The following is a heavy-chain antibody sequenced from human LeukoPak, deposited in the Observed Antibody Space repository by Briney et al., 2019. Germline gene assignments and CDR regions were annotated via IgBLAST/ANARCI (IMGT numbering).Heavy chain of an antibody. Sequence: GGSLRLSCAASGFTFSSYWMSWVRQAPGKGLEWVANIKQDGSEKYYVDSVKGRFTISRDNSKNTLYLQMNSLRAEDTAVYYCAKDRTYSNYFDYWGQGTLVTVSS. CDR2: IKQDGSEK. V-gene: IGHV3-7*01. J-gene: IGHJ4*02. CDR1: GFTFSSYW. D-gene: IGHD4-11*01. CDR3: AKDRTYSNYFDY.